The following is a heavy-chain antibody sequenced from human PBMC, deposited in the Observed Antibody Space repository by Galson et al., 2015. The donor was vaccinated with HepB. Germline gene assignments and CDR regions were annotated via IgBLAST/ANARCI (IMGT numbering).Heavy chain of an antibody. CDR1: GFTFSNSA. V-gene: IGHV1-58*02. D-gene: IGHD2-2*01. CDR3: AASPIVVVPAVMDY. CDR2: IVVGNGST. J-gene: IGHJ4*02. Sequence: SVKVSCKASGFTFSNSAMQWVRQARGQRLEWIGWIVVGNGSTNYAQRFQERVTITRDMSTTTAYMELSSLRSEDTAVYYCAASPIVVVPAVMDYWGQGTLVTVSS.